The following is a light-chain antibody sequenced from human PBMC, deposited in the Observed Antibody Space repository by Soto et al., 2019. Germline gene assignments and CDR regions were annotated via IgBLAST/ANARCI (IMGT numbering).Light chain of an antibody. CDR3: HQYGTSPRT. Sequence: EIVLTQSPGTLSLSPGERATLSCRASQSVTNNYLAWYQQNPGQAPRLLIYGASSRATGIPDRFSGSGAGADFTLTISRLEPEDFAVYYCHQYGTSPRTFGQGTKV. CDR1: QSVTNNY. V-gene: IGKV3-20*01. J-gene: IGKJ1*01. CDR2: GAS.